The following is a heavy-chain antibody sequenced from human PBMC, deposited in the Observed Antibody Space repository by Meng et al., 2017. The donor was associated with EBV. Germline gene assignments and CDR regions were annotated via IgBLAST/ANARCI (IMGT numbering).Heavy chain of an antibody. Sequence: QVELVQSGAEVKKPGASVKVSCKASGYTFTGYYMHWVRQAPGQGLEWMGRINPNSGGTNDAQKFQGRVTMTRDTSISTAYMELSRLRSDDTAVYYCARVGIAVAGTGDYWGQGTLVTVSS. CDR2: INPNSGGT. D-gene: IGHD6-19*01. CDR1: GYTFTGYY. V-gene: IGHV1-2*06. J-gene: IGHJ4*02. CDR3: ARVGIAVAGTGDY.